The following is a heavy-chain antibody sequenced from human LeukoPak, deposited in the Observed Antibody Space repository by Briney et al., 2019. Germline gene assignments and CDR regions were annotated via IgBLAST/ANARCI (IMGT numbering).Heavy chain of an antibody. V-gene: IGHV3-30-3*01. Sequence: GGSLRLSCAASEFTFSSYAMHWVRQAPGKGLEWVAVISYDGSNKYYADSVKGRFTISRDNSKNTLYLQMNSLRAEDTAVYYCARDLDDILTSLYYYGMDVWGQGTTVTVSS. CDR3: ARDLDDILTSLYYYGMDV. J-gene: IGHJ6*02. D-gene: IGHD3-9*01. CDR1: EFTFSSYA. CDR2: ISYDGSNK.